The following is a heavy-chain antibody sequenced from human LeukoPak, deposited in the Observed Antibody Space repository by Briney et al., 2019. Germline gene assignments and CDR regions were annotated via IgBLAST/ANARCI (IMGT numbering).Heavy chain of an antibody. V-gene: IGHV1-69*05. J-gene: IGHJ4*02. CDR3: ARGYCSSTSCLRPFDY. Sequence: SVKVSCKASGGTFSSYAISWVRQAPGQGLEWMGRIIPIFGTANYAQKFQGRVTITTDESTSTAYMELSSLRSEDTAVYYCARGYCSSTSCLRPFDYWGQGTLVTVSS. CDR2: IIPIFGTA. CDR1: GGTFSSYA. D-gene: IGHD2-2*01.